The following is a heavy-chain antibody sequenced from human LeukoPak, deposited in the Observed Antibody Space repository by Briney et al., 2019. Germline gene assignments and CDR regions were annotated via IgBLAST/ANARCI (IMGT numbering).Heavy chain of an antibody. V-gene: IGHV1-69*01. D-gene: IGHD4-17*01. CDR1: GDNFSSYV. J-gene: IGHJ3*02. CDR3: ARPHDYADRDAFDI. CDR2: IIPIFGTA. Sequence: SVKVSCKASGDNFSSYVISWVRQAPGQGLEWMGGIIPIFGTANYAQKFQGRVTITADESTSTAYMELSSLRSEDTAVYYCARPHDYADRDAFDIWGQGTMVTVSS.